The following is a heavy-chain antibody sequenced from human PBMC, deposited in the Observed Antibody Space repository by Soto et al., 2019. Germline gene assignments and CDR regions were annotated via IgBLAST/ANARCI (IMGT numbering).Heavy chain of an antibody. CDR2: IDPSGSYT. CDR1: GYSFTSYW. D-gene: IGHD3-10*01. J-gene: IGHJ4*02. Sequence: EVQLVQSGAEVKKPGESLRFSCKGSGYSFTSYWISWVRQMPGKGLVWMGRIDPSGSYTNYSPSFQGHVTISADKSVSTAYLQWSSLKASDTAMYYCTRHRGLGFGESHYWGQGTLVTISS. V-gene: IGHV5-10-1*01. CDR3: TRHRGLGFGESHY.